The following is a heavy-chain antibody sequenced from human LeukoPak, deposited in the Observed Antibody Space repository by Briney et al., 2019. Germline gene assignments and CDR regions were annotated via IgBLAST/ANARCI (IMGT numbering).Heavy chain of an antibody. CDR1: GYTFTGYY. CDR3: ARTLYIAAVPGGFDY. V-gene: IGHV1-2*02. D-gene: IGHD6-13*01. J-gene: IGHJ4*02. CDR2: INPNSGGT. Sequence: ASVKVSCKASGYTFTGYYMHWVRQAPGQGLGWMGWINPNSGGTNYAQKFQGRVTMTRDTSISTVYMELSRLRSDDTALYYCARTLYIAAVPGGFDYWGQGTLVTASS.